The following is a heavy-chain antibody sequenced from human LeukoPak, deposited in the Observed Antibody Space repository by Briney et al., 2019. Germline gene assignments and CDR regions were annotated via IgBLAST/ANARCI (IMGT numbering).Heavy chain of an antibody. D-gene: IGHD6-13*01. CDR1: GYIFTSYW. CDR2: IYPGDSDT. CDR3: ARHAVAAAGLCYFDY. J-gene: IGHJ4*02. V-gene: IGHV5-51*01. Sequence: GASLKISCKGCGYIFTSYWIGWVRQLPGKGLEWMGIIYPGDSDTRYSPSFQGQVTISADKSISTAYLQWSSLKASDTAMYYCARHAVAAAGLCYFDYWGQGTLVTVSS.